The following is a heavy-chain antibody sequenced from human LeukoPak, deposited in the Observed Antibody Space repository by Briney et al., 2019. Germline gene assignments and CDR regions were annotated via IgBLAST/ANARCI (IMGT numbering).Heavy chain of an antibody. J-gene: IGHJ6*03. CDR3: ARGPGYYDFWSGYHYYYMDV. D-gene: IGHD3-3*01. CDR2: INTNTGNP. Sequence: ASVKVSCKASGYTFTSYAMNWVRQAPGQGLEWMGWINTNTGNPTYAQGFTGRFVFSLDTSVSTAYLQISSLKAEDTAVYYCARGPGYYDFWSGYHYYYMDVWGKGTTVTVSS. V-gene: IGHV7-4-1*02. CDR1: GYTFTSYA.